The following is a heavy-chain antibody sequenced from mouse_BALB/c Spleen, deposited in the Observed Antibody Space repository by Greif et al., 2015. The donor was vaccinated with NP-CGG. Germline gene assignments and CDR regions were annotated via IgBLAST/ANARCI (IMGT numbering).Heavy chain of an antibody. Sequence: VKLVESGPGLVAPSQSLSITCTVSGFSLTSYGVRWVRQPPGKGLEWLGVIWAGGSTSYNSALMSRLSISKDNSKSQVFLKMNSLQTDDTAMYYCAREGGNYVGAMDYWGQGTSVTVSS. CDR1: GFSLTSYG. D-gene: IGHD2-1*01. CDR2: IWAGGST. CDR3: AREGGNYVGAMDY. V-gene: IGHV2-9*02. J-gene: IGHJ4*01.